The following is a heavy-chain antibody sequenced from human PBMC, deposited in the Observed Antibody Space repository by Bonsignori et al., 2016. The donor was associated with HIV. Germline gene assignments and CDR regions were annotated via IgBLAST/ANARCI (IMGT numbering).Heavy chain of an antibody. CDR3: ARSEGFYCSSTSCQKKYYMDV. Sequence: VRQMPGKGLEWVANIKQDASEKYYVDSVKGRFTISRDNAKNSLYLQMNSLRAEDTAVYYCARSEGFYCSSTSCQKKYYMDVWGKGTTVTVSS. D-gene: IGHD2-2*01. J-gene: IGHJ6*03. CDR2: IKQDASEK. V-gene: IGHV3-7*01.